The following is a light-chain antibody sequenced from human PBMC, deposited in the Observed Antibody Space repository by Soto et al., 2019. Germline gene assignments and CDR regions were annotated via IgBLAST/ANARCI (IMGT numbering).Light chain of an antibody. Sequence: QSVLTQPTSTSGTPGQRVTISCSGNSSNIGSNTVHWYQQIPGTAPKLLIYTNNQRSSGVSDRFSGSKSDTSASLVISGLQSEDEADYYCATWDNGLTGVVFGGGTKVTVL. J-gene: IGLJ2*01. CDR3: ATWDNGLTGVV. V-gene: IGLV1-44*01. CDR2: TNN. CDR1: SSNIGSNT.